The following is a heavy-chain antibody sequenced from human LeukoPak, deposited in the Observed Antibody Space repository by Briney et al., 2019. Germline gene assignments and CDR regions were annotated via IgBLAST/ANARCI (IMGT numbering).Heavy chain of an antibody. D-gene: IGHD6-13*01. CDR2: IYTSGST. Sequence: SETLSLTCTVSGGSISSGSYYWSWIRQPAGKGLEWIGRIYTSGSTYYNPSLKSRVTISVDTSKNQFSLKLSSVTAADTAVYYCARFPLGIAAAGTGGYAFDIWGQGTMVTVSS. V-gene: IGHV4-61*02. J-gene: IGHJ3*02. CDR3: ARFPLGIAAAGTGGYAFDI. CDR1: GGSISSGSYY.